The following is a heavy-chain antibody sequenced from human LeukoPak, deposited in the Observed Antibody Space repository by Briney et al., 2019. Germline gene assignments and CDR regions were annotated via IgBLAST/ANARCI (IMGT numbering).Heavy chain of an antibody. CDR3: ARRYGSGSSGTFDY. CDR2: SGST. CDR1: GGSISSF. J-gene: IGHJ4*02. D-gene: IGHD3-10*01. V-gene: IGHV4-59*01. Sequence: SETLSLTCTVSGGSISSFGAGSGSPQGRDWSGLRNSGSTNYNPSLKSRVTISVDTSKNQFPLKLSSVTAADTAVYYCARRYGSGSSGTFDYWGQGTLVTVSS.